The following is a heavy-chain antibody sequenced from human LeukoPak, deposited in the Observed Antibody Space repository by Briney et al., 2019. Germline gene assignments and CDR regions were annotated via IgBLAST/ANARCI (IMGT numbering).Heavy chain of an antibody. V-gene: IGHV1-18*01. J-gene: IGHJ4*02. CDR3: ATDSSGWHESFYFDY. CDR2: ISGYNAKT. Sequence: ASVKVSCKASGYSFITYGFTWVRQAPGQGLEWMGWISGYNAKTNYAQKFQGRVTMTTDTSTSIVYMELRSLRSDDTAVYYCATDSSGWHESFYFDYWGQGTLVTVSS. CDR1: GYSFITYG. D-gene: IGHD6-19*01.